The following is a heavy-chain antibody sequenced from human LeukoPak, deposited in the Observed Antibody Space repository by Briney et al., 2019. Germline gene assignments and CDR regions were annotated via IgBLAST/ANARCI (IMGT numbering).Heavy chain of an antibody. CDR2: IYPGDSDT. V-gene: IGHV5-51*01. CDR3: AILDTSGYYYGIYYF. Sequence: GESLKISCKGSGYSFTTYWIAWVRQMPGKGLEWMGIIYPGDSDTRYSPSFQGQVTISADKSISTAYLQWSSLKASDTAMYYCAILDTSGYYYGIYYFWGQGTLVTVSS. D-gene: IGHD3-22*01. J-gene: IGHJ4*02. CDR1: GYSFTTYW.